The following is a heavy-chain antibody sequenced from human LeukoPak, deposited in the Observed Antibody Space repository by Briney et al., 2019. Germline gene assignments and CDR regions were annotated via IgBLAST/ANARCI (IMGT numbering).Heavy chain of an antibody. CDR1: GFTFKNAW. V-gene: IGHV3-15*07. CDR2: TKSKTDGGTT. J-gene: IGHJ4*02. D-gene: IGHD2-15*01. CDR3: TTPPREGVVAATEIDY. Sequence: GGSLRLSCAASGFTFKNAWMNWVHQAPGKGLEWVGRTKSKTDGGTTDHAAPVKGRFTISRDDSKNTLYLQMNSLKTEDTAVYYCTTPPREGVVAATEIDYWGQGTLVTVSS.